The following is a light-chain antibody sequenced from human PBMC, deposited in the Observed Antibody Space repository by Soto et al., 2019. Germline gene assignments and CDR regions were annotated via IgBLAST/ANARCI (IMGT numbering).Light chain of an antibody. V-gene: IGKV1-39*01. CDR1: QSISRF. CDR3: QQSYDTPCT. Sequence: DIQMTQSPSSLSASVGDRVTITCRASQSISRFLNWYQQKPGKAPKLLIYAASSLEGGVPSRFTGSGSGTDFTLTISSLQPEDFATYSCQQSYDTPCTFGPGTKVDIK. CDR2: AAS. J-gene: IGKJ3*01.